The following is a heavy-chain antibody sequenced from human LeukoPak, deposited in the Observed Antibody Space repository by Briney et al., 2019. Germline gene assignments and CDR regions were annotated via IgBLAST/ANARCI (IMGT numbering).Heavy chain of an antibody. CDR2: ISSSSTTI. D-gene: IGHD3-22*01. CDR3: ARGAYHDTSGYYV. J-gene: IGHJ4*02. CDR1: GFTFSSYA. V-gene: IGHV3-48*04. Sequence: PGGSLRLSCAASGFTFSSYAMYWVRQAPGKGLEWVSYISSSSTTIYYADSVKGRFTISRDNAQNSLYLQMNSLRAEDTAVYYCARGAYHDTSGYYVWGQGILVTVSS.